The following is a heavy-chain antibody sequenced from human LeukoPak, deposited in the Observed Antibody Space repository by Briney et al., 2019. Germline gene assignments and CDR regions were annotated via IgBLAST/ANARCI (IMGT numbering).Heavy chain of an antibody. V-gene: IGHV3-21*01. D-gene: IGHD6-6*01. CDR2: ISSSSSYI. CDR3: TRAMYTSSSLFGY. Sequence: GGSLRLSCAASGFTFSSYSMNWVRQAPGKGLEWVSSISSSSSYIYYADSVKGRFTISRDNAKNSLYLQMNSLRAEDTAVYYCTRAMYTSSSLFGYWGQGTPVTVSS. CDR1: GFTFSSYS. J-gene: IGHJ4*02.